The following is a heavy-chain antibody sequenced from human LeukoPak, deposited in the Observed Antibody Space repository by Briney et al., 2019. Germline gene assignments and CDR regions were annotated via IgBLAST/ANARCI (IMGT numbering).Heavy chain of an antibody. J-gene: IGHJ4*02. V-gene: IGHV3-74*01. CDR3: ATVGATERGH. CDR1: GFTFSGYW. CDR2: INTDGGNT. Sequence: GGSLRLSCAASGFTFSGYWMHWVRQAPGKGLVWVSRINTDGGNTNYANSVKGRFTISRDNAKNRLYLQMTSLKAEDTAVYYCATVGATERGHWGQGTLVTVSS. D-gene: IGHD1-26*01.